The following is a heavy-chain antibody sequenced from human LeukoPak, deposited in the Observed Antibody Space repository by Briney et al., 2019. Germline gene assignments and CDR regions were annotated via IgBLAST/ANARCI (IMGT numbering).Heavy chain of an antibody. CDR3: ARHWGEYCGSDCNFGQFFQH. V-gene: IGHV5-51*01. D-gene: IGHD2-21*01. CDR2: IYPGDSDT. Sequence: GESLKISCKGSGYSFTSYWIGWVRQMPGKGLEWMGIIYPGDSDTRYSPSFQGQVTISVDKSIGTAYLQWSSLKASDTAMYYCARHWGEYCGSDCNFGQFFQHWGQGTLVTVSS. CDR1: GYSFTSYW. J-gene: IGHJ1*01.